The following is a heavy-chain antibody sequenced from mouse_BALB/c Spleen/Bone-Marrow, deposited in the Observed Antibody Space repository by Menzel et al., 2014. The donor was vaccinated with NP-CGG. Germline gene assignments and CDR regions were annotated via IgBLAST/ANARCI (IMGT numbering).Heavy chain of an antibody. Sequence: EAKLQESGPELVKPGASVKMSCKASGYTFTDYYMDWVKQSHGESFEWIGRVNPYNGGTSYNQKFKGKATLTVDKSSSTAYMELNILTSEDSAVYYCARSYYGNYYYAMDYWCQGTSVTVSS. J-gene: IGHJ4*01. V-gene: IGHV1-19*01. CDR1: GYTFTDYY. CDR2: VNPYNGGT. D-gene: IGHD2-10*01. CDR3: ARSYYGNYYYAMDY.